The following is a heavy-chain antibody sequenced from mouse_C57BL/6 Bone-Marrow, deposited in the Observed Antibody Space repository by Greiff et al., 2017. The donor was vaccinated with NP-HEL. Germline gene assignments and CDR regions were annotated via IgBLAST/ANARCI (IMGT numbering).Heavy chain of an antibody. CDR1: GFNIKDDY. V-gene: IGHV14-4*01. CDR2: IDPENGDT. CDR3: TTLDWFAY. J-gene: IGHJ3*01. Sequence: EVQLQQSGAELVRPGASVKLSCTASGFNIKDDYMHWVKQRPEQGLEWIGWIDPENGDTEYASKFQGKATITEDTSSNTAYLQLSSLTSEDTAVYYCTTLDWFAYWGQGTLVTVSA.